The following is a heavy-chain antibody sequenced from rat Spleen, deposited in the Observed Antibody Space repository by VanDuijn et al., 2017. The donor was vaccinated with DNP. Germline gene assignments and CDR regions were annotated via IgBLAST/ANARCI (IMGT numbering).Heavy chain of an antibody. Sequence: EVQLVESGGGLVQPGRSLKLSCAASGFTFSNYYMAWVRQAPTKGLEWVAYISYDGVHAYYRGSVKGRFTISRDNAKNSLYLQMDSLRSEDTATYYCSTLNYYASLSGYFDYWGQGVMVTVSS. CDR3: STLNYYASLSGYFDY. V-gene: IGHV5-20*01. CDR2: ISYDGVHA. D-gene: IGHD1-12*01. J-gene: IGHJ2*01. CDR1: GFTFSNYY.